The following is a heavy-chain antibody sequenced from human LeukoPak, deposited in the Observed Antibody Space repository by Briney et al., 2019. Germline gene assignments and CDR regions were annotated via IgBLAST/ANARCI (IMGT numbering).Heavy chain of an antibody. CDR2: IYSGGST. V-gene: IGHV3-66*01. CDR1: GFTASSNY. Sequence: PGGSLRLSCAAPGFTASSNYMSWVRQAPGKGLEWVSVIYSGGSTYYADSVKGRFTISRDNSKNTLYLQMNSLRAEDTAVYYCTRRNLISSSGTNAYYFDDWGQGTLVTVSS. J-gene: IGHJ4*02. D-gene: IGHD1-1*01. CDR3: TRRNLISSSGTNAYYFDD.